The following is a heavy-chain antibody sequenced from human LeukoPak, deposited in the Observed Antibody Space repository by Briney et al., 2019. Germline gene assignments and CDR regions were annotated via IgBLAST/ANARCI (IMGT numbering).Heavy chain of an antibody. CDR1: GGSFSGYY. CDR3: ARGAVASILDY. CDR2: INHSGST. Sequence: PSETLSLTCAVYGGSFSGYYWSWIRQPPGKGLEWIGEINHSGSTNYNPSLKSRVTISVDTSKNQFSLKLSSVTAEDTAVYYCARGAVASILDYWGQGALVTVSS. D-gene: IGHD5-12*01. V-gene: IGHV4-34*01. J-gene: IGHJ4*02.